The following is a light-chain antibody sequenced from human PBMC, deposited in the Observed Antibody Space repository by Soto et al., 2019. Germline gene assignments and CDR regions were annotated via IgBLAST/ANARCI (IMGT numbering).Light chain of an antibody. CDR2: GNT. Sequence: QSELTQPPSVSRAPGQRVIISCTGGSSNIGADYEVHWYQQLPGTAPKLLIYGNTNRPSGVPDRFSGSKSGSSASLAITGLQAEDEAEYYCQSYDNTLKGCVFGTGTKLTVL. J-gene: IGLJ1*01. CDR1: SSNIGADYE. V-gene: IGLV1-40*01. CDR3: QSYDNTLKGCV.